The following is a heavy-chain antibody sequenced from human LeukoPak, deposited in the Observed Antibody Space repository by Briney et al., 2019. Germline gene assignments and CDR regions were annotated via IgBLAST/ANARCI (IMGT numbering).Heavy chain of an antibody. CDR1: GGSISSSSYY. V-gene: IGHV4-39*01. CDR3: ASRPYSSGWYYYYYGMDV. CDR2: IYYSGST. J-gene: IGHJ6*02. D-gene: IGHD6-19*01. Sequence: PSETLSLTCTVSGGSISSSSYYWGWIRQPPGKGLEWIGSIYYSGSTYYNPSLKSRVTISVDTSKNQFSLKLSSVTAADTAVYYCASRPYSSGWYYYYYGMDVWGQGTTVTVSS.